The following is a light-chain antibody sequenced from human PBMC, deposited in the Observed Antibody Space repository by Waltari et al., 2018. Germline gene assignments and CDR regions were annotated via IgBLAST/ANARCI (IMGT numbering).Light chain of an antibody. J-gene: IGKJ1*01. CDR2: RVS. CDR3: MQGTHWPWT. Sequence: DVVMTQSPLSLPVTFGQPASISCRSGQRLVHSDGNTYLNWFQQRPDQSPRRLFYRVSNRDSGVPDICSCSGSGTDFTLKISRVEAEDVGVYYCMQGTHWPWTFGQGTKVEIK. V-gene: IGKV2-30*02. CDR1: QRLVHSDGNTY.